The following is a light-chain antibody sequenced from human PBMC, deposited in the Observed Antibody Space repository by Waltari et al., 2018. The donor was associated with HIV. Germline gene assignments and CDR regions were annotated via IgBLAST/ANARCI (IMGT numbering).Light chain of an antibody. J-gene: IGLJ2*01. CDR1: TGTVTSGHY. CDR2: DTR. CDR3: LLYYSGARV. V-gene: IGLV7-46*01. Sequence: QAVVTQEPSLTVSPGGTVTLTCGSSTGTVTSGHYPYWFQQKPGQAPRTLIYDTRHTHSWTPARFSASLRGGKAALTLSGAQPEDEADYYCLLYYSGARVFGGGTKLTVL.